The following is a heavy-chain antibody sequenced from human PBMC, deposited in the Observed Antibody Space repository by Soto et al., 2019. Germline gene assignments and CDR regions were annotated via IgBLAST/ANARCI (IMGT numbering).Heavy chain of an antibody. V-gene: IGHV3-23*01. CDR1: GFTFTSYG. CDR2: ISGSGGST. CDR3: ASYYYDNSGYYHYFDY. D-gene: IGHD3-22*01. J-gene: IGHJ4*02. Sequence: EVQLLESGGGLVQPGGSLRVSCAASGFTFTSYGMSWVRQAPGKGLEWVSAISGSGGSTYYADSVKGRFTISRDNSKNTVYLQMNSLRAEDTASCYCASYYYDNSGYYHYFDYWGQGTLVTVSS.